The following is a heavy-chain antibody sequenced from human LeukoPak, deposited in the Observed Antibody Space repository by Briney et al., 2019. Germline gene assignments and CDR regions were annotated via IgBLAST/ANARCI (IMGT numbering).Heavy chain of an antibody. CDR3: ARLFMWFDP. V-gene: IGHV4-4*09. J-gene: IGHJ5*02. CDR1: GGSISSDY. Sequence: SETLSLTCTVSGGSISSDYWSWIRQPPGKGLEWIGYIYTSGSTNYNPSLKSRVTISVDTSKNQFSLKLSSVTAADTAVYYCARLFMWFDPWGQGTLVTVSS. CDR2: IYTSGST.